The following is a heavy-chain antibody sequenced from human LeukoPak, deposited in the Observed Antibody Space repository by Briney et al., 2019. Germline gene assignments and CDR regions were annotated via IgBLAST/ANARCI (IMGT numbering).Heavy chain of an antibody. CDR2: MNPNSGNT. J-gene: IGHJ4*02. Sequence: ASVKVSCKASGYTFTSYDINWVRQATGQGLEWMGWMNPNSGNTGYAQKFRGRVTITRNTSISTAYMELSSLRSEDTAVYYCARGWEWEPLDYWGQGTLSPSPQ. CDR1: GYTFTSYD. D-gene: IGHD1-26*01. V-gene: IGHV1-8*03. CDR3: ARGWEWEPLDY.